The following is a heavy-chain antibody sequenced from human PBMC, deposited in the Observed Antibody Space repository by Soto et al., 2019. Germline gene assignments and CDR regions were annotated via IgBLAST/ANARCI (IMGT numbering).Heavy chain of an antibody. D-gene: IGHD3-22*01. J-gene: IGHJ4*02. CDR1: GGSISSYD. Sequence: SETLSLTCTVSGGSISSYDWSWIRQPAGKGLEWIGRIYTSGSTNYNPSLKSRVTMSVDTSKNQFSLKLSSVTAADTAVYYCARVSDDSSGYSNNYFDCWGQGTLVNVSS. V-gene: IGHV4-4*07. CDR3: ARVSDDSSGYSNNYFDC. CDR2: IYTSGST.